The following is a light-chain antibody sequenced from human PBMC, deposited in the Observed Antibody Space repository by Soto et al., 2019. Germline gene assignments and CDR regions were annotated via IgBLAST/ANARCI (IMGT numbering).Light chain of an antibody. Sequence: EIVMTQPPATLSVSPGDRVTFTCRASQSVSSNLAWYQQRPGQAPRLLIYGASTRATGIPARFSGSGSGTDFTLTISRLEPEDFAVYYCHQYGISPPVTFGQGTRLE. CDR1: QSVSSN. CDR3: HQYGISPPVT. CDR2: GAS. V-gene: IGKV3-15*01. J-gene: IGKJ5*01.